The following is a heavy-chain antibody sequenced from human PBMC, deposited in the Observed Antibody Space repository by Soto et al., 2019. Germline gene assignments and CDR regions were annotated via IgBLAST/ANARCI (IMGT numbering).Heavy chain of an antibody. D-gene: IGHD5-18*01. V-gene: IGHV3-30-3*01. CDR1: GFTFSSYA. CDR3: ARGRGYSYGVGDY. CDR2: ISYDGSNK. Sequence: QVQLVESGGGVVQPGRSLRLSCAASGFTFSSYAMHRVRQAPGKGLEWVAVISYDGSNKYYADSVKGRFTISRDNSKNTLYLQMNSLRAEDTAVYYCARGRGYSYGVGDYWGQGTLVTVSS. J-gene: IGHJ4*02.